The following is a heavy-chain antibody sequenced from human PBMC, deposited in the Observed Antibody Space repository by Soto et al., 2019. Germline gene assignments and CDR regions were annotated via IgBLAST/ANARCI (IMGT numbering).Heavy chain of an antibody. CDR3: ARHLEAGWYDGEDFDY. V-gene: IGHV4-39*01. D-gene: IGHD6-19*01. CDR1: GGSISSSSYY. Sequence: QLQLQESGPGLVKPSETLSLTCTVSGGSISSSSYYWGWIRQPPGKGLEWIGSIYYSGSTYYNPSLKSRVTISVDTSKNQFSLKLSSVTAADTAVYYCARHLEAGWYDGEDFDYWGQGTLVTVSS. CDR2: IYYSGST. J-gene: IGHJ4*02.